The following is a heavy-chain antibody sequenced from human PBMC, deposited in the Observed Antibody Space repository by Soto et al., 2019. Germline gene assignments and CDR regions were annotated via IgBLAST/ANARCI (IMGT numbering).Heavy chain of an antibody. V-gene: IGHV3-7*03. J-gene: IGHJ5*02. CDR3: GRGAGYGDVVDP. CDR1: GFMFSNHW. CDR2: IKEDGSDK. D-gene: IGHD4-17*01. Sequence: EVYLVESGGGLVQPGGSLRLSCEASGFMFSNHWMNWVRQAPGKGLQWVANIKEDGSDKSYVDSVKGRFTISRDNAKRSLYLQMNRLRAEDTAIYYCGRGAGYGDVVDPWGQGTLVIVSS.